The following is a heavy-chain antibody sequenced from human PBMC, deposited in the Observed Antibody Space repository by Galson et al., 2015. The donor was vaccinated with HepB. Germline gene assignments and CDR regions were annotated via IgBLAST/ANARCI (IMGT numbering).Heavy chain of an antibody. V-gene: IGHV3-49*04. D-gene: IGHD3-22*01. CDR1: GFTFGDYA. CDR2: IRSKAYGGTT. CDR3: TSDPAPTYYYDSSGYPHYYYGMDV. J-gene: IGHJ6*02. Sequence: SLRLSCAASGFTFGDYAMSWVRQAPGKGLEWVGFIRSKAYGGTTEYAASVKGRFTISRDDSRSIAYLQMNSLKTEDTAMYYCTSDPAPTYYYDSSGYPHYYYGMDVWGQGTTVTVSS.